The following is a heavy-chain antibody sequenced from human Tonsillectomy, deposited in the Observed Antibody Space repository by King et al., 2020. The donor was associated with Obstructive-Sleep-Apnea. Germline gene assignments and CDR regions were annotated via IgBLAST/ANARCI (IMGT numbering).Heavy chain of an antibody. Sequence: VQLKESGPGLVKPSQTLSLNCTVSGGSISSGGYYWSWIRQHPGKGLEWIGYIYYSGSTYYNPSLKSRVTISVDTSKNQFSLKLSSVTAADTAVYYCARMVGSGSYYRVGFDYWGQGTLVTVSS. V-gene: IGHV4-31*03. D-gene: IGHD3-10*01. CDR2: IYYSGST. J-gene: IGHJ4*02. CDR3: ARMVGSGSYYRVGFDY. CDR1: GGSISSGGYY.